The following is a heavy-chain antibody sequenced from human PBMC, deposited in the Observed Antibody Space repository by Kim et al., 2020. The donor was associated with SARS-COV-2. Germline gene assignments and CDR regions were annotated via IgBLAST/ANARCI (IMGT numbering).Heavy chain of an antibody. CDR1: GGTFSSYA. CDR2: IIPIFGTA. D-gene: IGHD3-10*01. CDR3: ATLNYGSGSYYQNGMDV. J-gene: IGHJ6*02. Sequence: SVKVSCKASGGTFSSYAISWVRQAPGQGLEWMGGIIPIFGTANYAQKFQGRVTITADESTSTAYMELSSLRSEDTSVYYCATLNYGSGSYYQNGMDVWGQGTTVPVSS. V-gene: IGHV1-69*13.